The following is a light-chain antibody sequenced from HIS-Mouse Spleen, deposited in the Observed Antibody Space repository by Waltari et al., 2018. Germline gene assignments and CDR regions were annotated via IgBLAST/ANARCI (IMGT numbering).Light chain of an antibody. Sequence: QSALTQPASVSGSPGQSITISCTGTSSDVGGYNYVSWYQQHPGKAPKLMIYDVSNRPSGVSNRFSGSKSGNTASLTSSGLQAEDEADYYCSSYTSSSTPHNYVFGTGTKVTVL. CDR1: SSDVGGYNY. V-gene: IGLV2-14*03. J-gene: IGLJ1*01. CDR3: SSYTSSSTPHNYV. CDR2: DVS.